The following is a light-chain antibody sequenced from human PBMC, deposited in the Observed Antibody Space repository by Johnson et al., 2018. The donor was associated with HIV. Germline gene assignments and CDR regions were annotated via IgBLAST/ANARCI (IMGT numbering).Light chain of an antibody. V-gene: IGLV1-51*01. Sequence: QPPSVSAAPGQKVTISCSGSSSNIENYYVSWYQHHPGTAPKLLIYDNNKRPSGIPDRFSGSKSGTSATLGITGLQTGDEADYYCGTWDSSLSNFVFGIGTKVSVL. CDR3: GTWDSSLSNFV. J-gene: IGLJ1*01. CDR2: DNN. CDR1: SSNIENYY.